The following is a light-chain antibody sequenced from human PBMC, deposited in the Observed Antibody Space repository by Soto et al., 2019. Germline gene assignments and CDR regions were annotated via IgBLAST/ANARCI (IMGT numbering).Light chain of an antibody. Sequence: QSALTQPASVSGSPGQSITISCTGTSSDVGGYDYVSWYQHHPGKAPKLMIYDVSNRPSGVSNRFSGSKSGNTASLTISGLQAEDEADYYCSSYTSSSFYVFGTGTKVTVL. V-gene: IGLV2-14*03. CDR2: DVS. CDR1: SSDVGGYDY. CDR3: SSYTSSSFYV. J-gene: IGLJ1*01.